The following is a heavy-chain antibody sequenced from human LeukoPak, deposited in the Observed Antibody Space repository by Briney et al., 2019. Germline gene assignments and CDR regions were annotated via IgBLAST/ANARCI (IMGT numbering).Heavy chain of an antibody. CDR3: ARAYSSSLYYFDY. CDR1: GYTFTSYY. J-gene: IGHJ4*02. Sequence: ASVKVSCKASGYTFTSYYMHWVRQAPGQGLEWMGIINPSGGSTSYAQKFQGRVTMTRDTSISTAYMELSRLRSDDTAVYYCARAYSSSLYYFDYWGQGTLVTVSS. D-gene: IGHD6-13*01. CDR2: INPSGGST. V-gene: IGHV1-46*01.